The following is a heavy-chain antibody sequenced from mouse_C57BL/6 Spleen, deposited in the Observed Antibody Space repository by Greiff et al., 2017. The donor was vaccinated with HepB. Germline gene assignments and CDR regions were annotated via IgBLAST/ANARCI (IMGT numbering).Heavy chain of an antibody. D-gene: IGHD2-10*01. CDR3: ARGGPTLYYFDN. J-gene: IGHJ2*01. CDR2: IDPSDSYT. V-gene: IGHV1-50*01. CDR1: GYTFTSYW. Sequence: QVQLQQPGAELVKPGASVKLSCKASGYTFTSYWMQWVKQRPGQGLEWIGEIDPSDSYTNYNQKFKGKATLTVDTSSSTAYMQLSSLTSEDSAVYYCARGGPTLYYFDNWGQGTTLTVSS.